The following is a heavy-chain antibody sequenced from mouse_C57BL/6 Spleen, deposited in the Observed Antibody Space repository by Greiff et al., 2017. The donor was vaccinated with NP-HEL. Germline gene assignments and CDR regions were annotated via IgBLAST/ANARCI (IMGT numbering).Heavy chain of an antibody. Sequence: EVQVVESGGGLVKPGGSLKLSCAASGFTFTSYAMSWVRQTPEKRLEWVATISDGGSYTYYPDNVKGRFTISRDNAKNNLYLQMSQLKSEDTAMYYCAREGDWDKRFAYWGQGTLVTVSA. V-gene: IGHV5-4*01. CDR3: AREGDWDKRFAY. CDR1: GFTFTSYA. J-gene: IGHJ3*01. D-gene: IGHD4-1*01. CDR2: ISDGGSYT.